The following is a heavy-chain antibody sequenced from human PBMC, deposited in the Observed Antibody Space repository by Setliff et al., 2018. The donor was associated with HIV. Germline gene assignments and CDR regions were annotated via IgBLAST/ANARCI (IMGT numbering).Heavy chain of an antibody. CDR2: INPKSGGT. CDR3: ARLPFITIFGVLNGDDGFDI. J-gene: IGHJ3*02. Sequence: ASVKVSCKASGYTFTGYYMHWVRQAPGQGPEWLGRINPKSGGTRYAQKFQGRVSMTRDTAISTAYMELSRRRSDDSAVYYCARLPFITIFGVLNGDDGFDIWGQGTMVTVSS. D-gene: IGHD3-3*01. CDR1: GYTFTGYY. V-gene: IGHV1-2*06.